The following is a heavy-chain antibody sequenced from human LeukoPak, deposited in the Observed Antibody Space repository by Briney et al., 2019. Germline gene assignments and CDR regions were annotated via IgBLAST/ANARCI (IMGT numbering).Heavy chain of an antibody. D-gene: IGHD3-10*01. CDR2: INHSGST. CDR3: ARLGFGSGRFNYSYYYYLDV. J-gene: IGHJ6*03. V-gene: IGHV4-34*01. Sequence: SETLSLTCAVYGGSFSGYFWNWIRQPPGKGLEWIGEINHSGSTNYNPSLKSRVTISVDTSKNQFSLKLNSVTAADTAVYFCARLGFGSGRFNYSYYYYLDVWGKGITVTVSS. CDR1: GGSFSGYF.